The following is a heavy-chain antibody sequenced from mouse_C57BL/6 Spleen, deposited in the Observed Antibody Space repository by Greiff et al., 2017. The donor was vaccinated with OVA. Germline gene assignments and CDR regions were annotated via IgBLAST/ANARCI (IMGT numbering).Heavy chain of an antibody. CDR3: ASGDWAY. CDR1: GYTFTSYW. Sequence: VQLQQSGAELVKPGASVKLSCKASGYTFTSYWMQWVKQRPGQGLEWIGEIDPSDSYTNYNQKFKGKATLTVDTSSSTAYMQLSSLTSEDSAVYYCASGDWAYWGQGTLVTVSA. CDR2: IDPSDSYT. D-gene: IGHD3-3*01. V-gene: IGHV1-50*01. J-gene: IGHJ3*01.